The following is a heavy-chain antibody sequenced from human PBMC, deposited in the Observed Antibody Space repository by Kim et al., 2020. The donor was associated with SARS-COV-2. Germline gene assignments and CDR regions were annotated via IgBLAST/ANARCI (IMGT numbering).Heavy chain of an antibody. Sequence: ANYAQEFQSRMTSTADESTSTAYRELSSLRSEDTAVYYCARESWTSYLDYWGQGTLVTVSS. CDR3: ARESWTSYLDY. CDR2: A. V-gene: IGHV1-69*01. J-gene: IGHJ4*02. D-gene: IGHD3-16*02.